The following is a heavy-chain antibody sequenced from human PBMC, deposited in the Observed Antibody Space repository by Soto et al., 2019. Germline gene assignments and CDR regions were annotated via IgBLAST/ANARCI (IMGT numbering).Heavy chain of an antibody. CDR3: ARASGDYGDFDY. Sequence: PSETLSLTCAVYGGSFSGYYWSWIRQPPGKGLEGXGKXXHXGXXXYXXPLKSRVTISVDTSKNQFPLTLSSVTAADTAVYYCARASGDYGDFDYWGQGTLVTASS. CDR2: XXHXGXX. V-gene: IGHV4-34*12. D-gene: IGHD4-17*01. CDR1: GGSFSGYY. J-gene: IGHJ4*02.